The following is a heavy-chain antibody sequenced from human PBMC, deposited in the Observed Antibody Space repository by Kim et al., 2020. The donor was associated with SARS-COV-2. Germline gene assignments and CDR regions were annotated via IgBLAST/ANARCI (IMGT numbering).Heavy chain of an antibody. J-gene: IGHJ6*02. CDR1: GYTFTGYY. D-gene: IGHD6-19*01. Sequence: ASVKVSCKASGYTFTGYYMHWVRQAPGQGLEWMGRINPNSGGTNYAQKFQGRVTMTRDTSISTAYMELSRLRSDDTAVYYCASERYSSGWYTPLGDYYGMDVWGQGTTVTVSS. CDR2: INPNSGGT. V-gene: IGHV1-2*06. CDR3: ASERYSSGWYTPLGDYYGMDV.